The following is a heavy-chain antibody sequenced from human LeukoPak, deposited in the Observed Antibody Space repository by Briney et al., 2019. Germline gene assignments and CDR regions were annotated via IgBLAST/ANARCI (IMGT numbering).Heavy chain of an antibody. Sequence: SETLSLTCTVSGGSISSGDYYWSCIRQPPGKGLEWIAYMYYSGGTYYNPSLKSRVTMSADTSKNQLSLKLSSVTAADTAVYYCARPYYYDSRIDPWGQGILVTVSS. CDR3: ARPYYYDSRIDP. D-gene: IGHD3-22*01. CDR1: GGSISSGDYY. CDR2: MYYSGGT. V-gene: IGHV4-30-4*01. J-gene: IGHJ5*02.